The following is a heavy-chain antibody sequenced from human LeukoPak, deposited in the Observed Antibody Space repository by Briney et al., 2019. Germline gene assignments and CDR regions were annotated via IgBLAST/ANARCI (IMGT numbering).Heavy chain of an antibody. V-gene: IGHV3-7*01. CDR3: ASRWRLDY. J-gene: IGHJ4*02. D-gene: IGHD2-21*01. CDR1: GFSFSTHW. CDR2: IKQDGSDK. Sequence: GGSLRLSCAASGFSFSTHWMSWFRQAPGKGLEWVALIKQDGSDKHYVDSVKGRFTISRDNAKNSLYLQMNSLRAEDTAVYYCASRWRLDYWGQGTLVTVSS.